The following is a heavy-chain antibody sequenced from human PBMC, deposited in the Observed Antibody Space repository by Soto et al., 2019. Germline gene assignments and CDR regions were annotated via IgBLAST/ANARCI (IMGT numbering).Heavy chain of an antibody. CDR2: ISGSGGST. CDR3: AKDLVYAIGYFDY. J-gene: IGHJ4*02. D-gene: IGHD2-8*01. V-gene: IGHV3-23*01. Sequence: RGSLRLSCAASGFTFSSYAMSWVRQAPGKGLEWVSAISGSGGSTYYADSVKGRFTISRDNSKNTLYLQMNSLRAEDTAVYYCAKDLVYAIGYFDYWGQGTLVTVSS. CDR1: GFTFSSYA.